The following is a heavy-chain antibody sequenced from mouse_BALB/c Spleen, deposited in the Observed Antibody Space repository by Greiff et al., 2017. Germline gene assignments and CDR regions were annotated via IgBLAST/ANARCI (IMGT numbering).Heavy chain of an antibody. CDR3: ARGGLRGVWFAY. CDR2: ISYSGST. D-gene: IGHD2-4*01. CDR1: GYSITSDYA. V-gene: IGHV3-2*02. Sequence: EVKLMESGPGLVKPSQSLSLTCTVTGYSITSDYAWNWIRQFPGNKLEWMGYISYSGSTSYNPSLKSRISITRDTSKNQFFLQLNSVTTEDTATYYCARGGLRGVWFAYWGQGTLVTVSA. J-gene: IGHJ3*01.